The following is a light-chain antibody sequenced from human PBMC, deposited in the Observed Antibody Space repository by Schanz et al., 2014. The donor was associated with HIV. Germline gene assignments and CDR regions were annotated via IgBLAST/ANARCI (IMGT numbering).Light chain of an antibody. Sequence: QSALTQPASVSGSPGQSITISCTGDSSDVGGYDYVSWYQQHPGKAPKLIIYDVTDRPSGVSFRFSGSKSGTSASLAISGLQSEDEADYYCAAWDDSLNGWVFGGGTKLTVL. CDR2: DVT. J-gene: IGLJ3*02. CDR3: AAWDDSLNGWV. CDR1: SSDVGGYDY. V-gene: IGLV2-14*03.